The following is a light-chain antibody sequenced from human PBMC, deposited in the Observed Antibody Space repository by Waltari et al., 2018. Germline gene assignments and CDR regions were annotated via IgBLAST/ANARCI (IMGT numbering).Light chain of an antibody. J-gene: IGLJ3*02. V-gene: IGLV4-69*01. CDR2: VNSDGSH. CDR3: QTGGHGTWV. Sequence: QLVLTQSPSASASLGASVKLTCTLSSGHSNHVLAWHQQRPEKGPRYLMKVNSDGSHNKGDEIPDRFSGSSSGAERYLTISSLQSEDEADYFCQTGGHGTWVFGGGTKLTVL. CDR1: SGHSNHV.